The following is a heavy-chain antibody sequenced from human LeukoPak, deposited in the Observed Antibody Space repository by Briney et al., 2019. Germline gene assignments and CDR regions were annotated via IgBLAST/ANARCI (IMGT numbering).Heavy chain of an antibody. CDR2: ISAYNGNT. Sequence: ASVKVSCKDSGYTFTSYTISWVRQAPGQGLEWMGWISAYNGNTNYAQKLQGRVTMTTDTSTTTAYMELRSLRSDDTAVYYCTRGADVDTARFDYWGQGTLVTVSS. D-gene: IGHD5-18*01. J-gene: IGHJ4*02. CDR3: TRGADVDTARFDY. CDR1: GYTFTSYT. V-gene: IGHV1-18*01.